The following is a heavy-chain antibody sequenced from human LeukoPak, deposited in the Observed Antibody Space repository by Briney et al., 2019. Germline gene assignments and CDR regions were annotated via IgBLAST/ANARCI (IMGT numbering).Heavy chain of an antibody. CDR1: GFPFRNYD. Sequence: GGSLRLSCAASGFPFRNYDMHWVRQATGRGLEWVSGISTTGDPYYPDSVKGRFTISRENGKDSLYLQMNSLRVGDTPVYYCARGNVSGWAFDYWGQGTLVTVSS. D-gene: IGHD3-10*01. V-gene: IGHV3-13*05. J-gene: IGHJ4*02. CDR3: ARGNVSGWAFDY. CDR2: ISTTGDP.